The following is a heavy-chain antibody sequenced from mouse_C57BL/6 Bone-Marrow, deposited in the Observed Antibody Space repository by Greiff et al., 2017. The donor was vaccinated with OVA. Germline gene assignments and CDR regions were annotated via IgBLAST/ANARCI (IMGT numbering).Heavy chain of an antibody. J-gene: IGHJ1*03. Sequence: EVQGVESGGGLVKPGGSLKLSCAASGFTFSDYGMHWVRQVPEKGLEWVAYISSGSSTIYYADTVKGRFTISRENAKNTLFKQLTRLWSEDTAMYYYAGGTTVVYWYFDVGDTGTAVTVTS. CDR3: AGGTTVVYWYFDV. V-gene: IGHV5-17*01. CDR1: GFTFSDYG. CDR2: ISSGSSTI. D-gene: IGHD1-1*01.